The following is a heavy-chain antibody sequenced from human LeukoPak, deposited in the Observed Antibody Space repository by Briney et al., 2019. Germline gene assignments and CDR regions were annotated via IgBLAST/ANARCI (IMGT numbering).Heavy chain of an antibody. V-gene: IGHV4-59*01. J-gene: IGHJ4*02. Sequence: SETLSLTCTVSGGSISSYYWSWIRQPPGKGLEWIGYIYYSWSTNYNPSLKSRVTISVDTSKNQFSLKLSSVTAADTAVYYCARVFNYYDSSGYYAIFDYWGQGTLFTVSS. CDR2: IYYSWST. D-gene: IGHD3-22*01. CDR1: GGSISSYY. CDR3: ARVFNYYDSSGYYAIFDY.